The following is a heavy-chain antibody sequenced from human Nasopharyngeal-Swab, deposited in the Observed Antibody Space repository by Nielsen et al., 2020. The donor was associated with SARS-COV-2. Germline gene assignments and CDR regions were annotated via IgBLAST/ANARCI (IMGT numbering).Heavy chain of an antibody. V-gene: IGHV1-18*04. CDR1: GYTFTSYG. Sequence: APVKVSCKASGYTFTSYGISWVRQAPGQGLEWMGWISAYNGNTNYAQKLQGRVTMTTDTSTSTAYMELRSLRSDDTAVYYCARTYYDFWSGYFGFDYWGQGTLVTVSS. J-gene: IGHJ4*02. D-gene: IGHD3-3*01. CDR3: ARTYYDFWSGYFGFDY. CDR2: ISAYNGNT.